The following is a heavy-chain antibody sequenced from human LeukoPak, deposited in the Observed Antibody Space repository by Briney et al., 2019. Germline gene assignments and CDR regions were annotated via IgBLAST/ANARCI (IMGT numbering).Heavy chain of an antibody. CDR2: IYSGGST. CDR1: GFTVSSNY. D-gene: IGHD4-17*01. Sequence: GGSLRLSCAASGFTVSSNYMSWVRQAPGKGLEWVSVIYSGGSTYYADSVKGRFTISRDNSKNTLYLQMNSLRAEDTAVYYCARQNYGDYDFDPWGQGTLVTVSS. J-gene: IGHJ5*02. V-gene: IGHV3-53*01. CDR3: ARQNYGDYDFDP.